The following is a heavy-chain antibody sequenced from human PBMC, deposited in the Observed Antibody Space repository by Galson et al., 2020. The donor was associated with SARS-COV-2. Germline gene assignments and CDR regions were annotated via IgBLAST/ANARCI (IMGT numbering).Heavy chain of an antibody. V-gene: IGHV4-30-4*01. D-gene: IGHD2-21*02. Sequence: SETLSLTCTVSGGSLRGGHYYWSWIRQPPGKGLEWIGYIYYSGTTYYNPSLKSRVTISVDTSKNQFSLKLSSVTVADTAVYYCAEYGDPYDAFDVWGQGTMVTVSS. CDR2: IYYSGTT. J-gene: IGHJ3*01. CDR3: AEYGDPYDAFDV. CDR1: GGSLRGGHYY.